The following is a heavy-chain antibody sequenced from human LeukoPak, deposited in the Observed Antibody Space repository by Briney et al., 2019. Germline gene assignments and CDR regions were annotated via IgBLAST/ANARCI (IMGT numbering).Heavy chain of an antibody. Sequence: GGSLRLSCAASGFTFSTYSMNWVRQAPGKGLEWVSYISSSSSTIYYADSVKGRFTISRDNAKNSLYLQMNSLRAEDTAVYYCARGSTYYDSSGQGPFDYWGQGTLVTVSS. CDR1: GFTFSTYS. V-gene: IGHV3-48*01. CDR3: ARGSTYYDSSGQGPFDY. D-gene: IGHD3-22*01. J-gene: IGHJ4*02. CDR2: ISSSSSTI.